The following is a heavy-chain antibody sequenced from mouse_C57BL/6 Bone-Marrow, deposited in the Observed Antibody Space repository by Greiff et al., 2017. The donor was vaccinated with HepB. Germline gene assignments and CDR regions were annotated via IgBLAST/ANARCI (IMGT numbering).Heavy chain of an antibody. J-gene: IGHJ1*03. CDR2: ISSGGSYT. Sequence: EVKLMESGGDLVKPGGSLKLSCAASGFTFSSYGMSWVRQTPDKRLEWVATISSGGSYTYYPDSVKGRFTISRDNAKNTLYLQMSSLKSEDTAMYYCARPDGYCWYFDVWGTGPTVTVSS. D-gene: IGHD2-3*01. CDR3: ARPDGYCWYFDV. V-gene: IGHV5-6*01. CDR1: GFTFSSYG.